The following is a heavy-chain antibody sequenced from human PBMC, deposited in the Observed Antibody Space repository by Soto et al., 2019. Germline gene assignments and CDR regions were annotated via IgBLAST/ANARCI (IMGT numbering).Heavy chain of an antibody. V-gene: IGHV3-30*18. J-gene: IGHJ4*02. CDR1: GFTFSNYA. CDR2: ISYDGDNE. CDR3: AKGGGPFYFNSPGCSPKPFDS. D-gene: IGHD2-2*01. Sequence: QVQLVESGGGVVQPGRSLRLSCAASGFTFSNYAMHWVRQAPGKGLEWLAIISYDGDNEYYADSVRGRFTISRDNSKNTLYLKTNNLRHEYTAVYYCAKGGGPFYFNSPGCSPKPFDSWGQETLFTFSS.